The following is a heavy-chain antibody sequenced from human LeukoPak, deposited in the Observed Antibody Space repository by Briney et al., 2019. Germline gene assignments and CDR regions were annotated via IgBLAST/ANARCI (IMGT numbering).Heavy chain of an antibody. Sequence: APVKVSCKASGGTFSSYAISWVRQAPGQGLEWMGGIIPIFGTANYAQKFQGRVTIIADESTSTAYMELSSLRSEDTAVYYCARGTHGSSSWYVLGNYYYYYGMDVWGQGTTVTVSS. CDR2: IIPIFGTA. D-gene: IGHD6-13*01. V-gene: IGHV1-69*13. J-gene: IGHJ6*02. CDR1: GGTFSSYA. CDR3: ARGTHGSSSWYVLGNYYYYYGMDV.